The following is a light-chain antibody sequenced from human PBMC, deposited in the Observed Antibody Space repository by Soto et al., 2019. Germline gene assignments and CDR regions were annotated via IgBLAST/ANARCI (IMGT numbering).Light chain of an antibody. CDR2: DNN. CDR3: GTWDSSLSVVV. V-gene: IGLV1-51*01. Sequence: QSVLTQPPSVSAAPGQKVTISCSGSSSNIGNNYVSWYQQLPGTAPKLLIYDNNKRPSGIPDRFSGYKSGTSATLGITGLQTGDEADYYCGTWDSSLSVVVFGGGTKRTV. J-gene: IGLJ2*01. CDR1: SSNIGNNY.